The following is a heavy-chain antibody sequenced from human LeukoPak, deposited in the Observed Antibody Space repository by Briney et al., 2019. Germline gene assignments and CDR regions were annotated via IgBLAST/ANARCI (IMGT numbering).Heavy chain of an antibody. D-gene: IGHD2-2*01. CDR2: IKQDGSEK. CDR3: AGSTSTPYYMDV. V-gene: IGHV3-7*01. Sequence: GGSLRLSCAASGFTFSSYWMSWVRQAPGKGLEWVANIKQDGSEKYYVDSVKGRFTISRDNAKNSLYLQMNSLIAEDTAVYYCAGSTSTPYYMDVWGKGTTVTVSS. J-gene: IGHJ6*03. CDR1: GFTFSSYW.